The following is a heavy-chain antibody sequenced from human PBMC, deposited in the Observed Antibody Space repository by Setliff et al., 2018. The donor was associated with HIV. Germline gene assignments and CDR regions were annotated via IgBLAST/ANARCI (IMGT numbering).Heavy chain of an antibody. CDR2: TYYRSEWKN. V-gene: IGHV6-1*01. CDR3: AGGTWFDGLDS. CDR1: GDSVSSTSGA. J-gene: IGHJ4*02. D-gene: IGHD3-9*01. Sequence: PSQTLSLTCVISGDSVSSTSGAWTWIRQSPSGGLEWLGRTYYRSEWKNDYAVSLKSRITVNADTSKNQFSLHLKSVTPEGSAVYYCAGGTWFDGLDSWSQGSLVTVSS.